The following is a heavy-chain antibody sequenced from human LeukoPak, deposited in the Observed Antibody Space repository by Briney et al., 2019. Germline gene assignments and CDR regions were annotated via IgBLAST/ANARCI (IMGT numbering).Heavy chain of an antibody. D-gene: IGHD1-26*01. CDR2: INPNSGGT. V-gene: IGHV1-2*02. CDR3: ARDRVSGSPDYYYYYMDV. J-gene: IGHJ6*03. Sequence: ASVKVSCKASGYTFTGYYVHWVRQAPGQGLEWMGWINPNSGGTNYAQKFQGRVTMTRDTSISTAYMELSRLRSDDTAVYYCARDRVSGSPDYYYYYMDVWGKGTTVTVSS. CDR1: GYTFTGYY.